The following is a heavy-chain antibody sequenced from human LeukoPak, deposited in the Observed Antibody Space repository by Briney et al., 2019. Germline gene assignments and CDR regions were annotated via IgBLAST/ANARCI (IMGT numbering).Heavy chain of an antibody. Sequence: GGSLRLSCAASGFTVSSNYMSWVRQAPGKGLEWVSVIYSGGSTYYADSVKGRSTISRDNSKNTLYLQMNSLRAEDTAVYYCASSNYYDSSGYYHXXQGTLVTVS. CDR3: ASSNYYDSSGYYH. J-gene: IGHJ5*02. CDR1: GFTVSSNY. V-gene: IGHV3-53*01. CDR2: IYSGGST. D-gene: IGHD3-22*01.